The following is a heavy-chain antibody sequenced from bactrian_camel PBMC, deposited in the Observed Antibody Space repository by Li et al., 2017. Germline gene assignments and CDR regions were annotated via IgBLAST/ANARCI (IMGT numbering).Heavy chain of an antibody. D-gene: IGHD6*01. V-gene: IGHV3S53*01. Sequence: HVQLVESGGGSVQAGGSLRLSCTASGFDGADMGWYRQAPGAECDLVSTIASEGPVYYEESVKGRFTISHANARNTMYLQMNNLKPEDTAMYYCAADRFCAYGLASKVADSRYWGQGTQVTVS. CDR3: AADRFCAYGLASKVADSRY. CDR2: IASEGPV. CDR1: GFDGAD. J-gene: IGHJ4*01.